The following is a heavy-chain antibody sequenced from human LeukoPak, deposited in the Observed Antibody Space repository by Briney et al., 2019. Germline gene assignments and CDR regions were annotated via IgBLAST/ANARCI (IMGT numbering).Heavy chain of an antibody. Sequence: PGGSLRLSCAASGFTFSSYSMNWVRQDPGKGLEWVSYISSSSSTIYYADSVKGRFTISRDNAKNSLYLQMNSLRAEDTAVYYCAREEYSSSWGGYFDYWGQGTLVTVSS. CDR3: AREEYSSSWGGYFDY. CDR2: ISSSSSTI. D-gene: IGHD6-6*01. J-gene: IGHJ4*02. CDR1: GFTFSSYS. V-gene: IGHV3-48*01.